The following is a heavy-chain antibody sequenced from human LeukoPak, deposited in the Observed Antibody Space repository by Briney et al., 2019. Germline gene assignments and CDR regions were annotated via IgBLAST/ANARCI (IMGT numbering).Heavy chain of an antibody. D-gene: IGHD6-6*01. CDR1: GGTFSRYA. V-gene: IGHV1-69*05. J-gene: IGHJ4*02. CDR3: ATDSYSSSSLFDY. Sequence: ASVKVSFKASGGTFSRYAISWVRQAPGQGLEWMGRIIPIFGTANYAQKFQGRVTITTDESTSTAYMELSSLRSEDTALYYCATDSYSSSSLFDYWGQGTLVTVSS. CDR2: IIPIFGTA.